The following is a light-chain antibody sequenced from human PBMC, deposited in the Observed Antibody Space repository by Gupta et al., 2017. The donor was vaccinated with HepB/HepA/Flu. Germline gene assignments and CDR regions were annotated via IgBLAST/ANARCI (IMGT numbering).Light chain of an antibody. J-gene: IGLJ2*01. CDR2: DVS. Sequence: QSALTQPASVSGSTGQLVTISCAGASSEVNANNTVSWYQQHPCKAPKLMIYDVSNRPSGVSNRFSGSKSGNTASLTISGLQAEDEADYYCSSYTTSDTQVFGGGTKLTVL. V-gene: IGLV2-14*01. CDR3: SSYTTSDTQV. CDR1: SSEVNANNT.